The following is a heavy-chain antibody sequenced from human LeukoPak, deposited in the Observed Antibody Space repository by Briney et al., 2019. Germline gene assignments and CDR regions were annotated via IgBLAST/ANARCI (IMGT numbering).Heavy chain of an antibody. CDR3: GRVVRGVVTSIWLDP. V-gene: IGHV4-59*01. CDR2: ISNSGTT. D-gene: IGHD2-21*02. CDR1: GGSINNYY. Sequence: SETLSLTCTVSGGSINNYYCAWIRQAPGEGLEWIGYISNSGTTDYNPSLKRRVTITMDAAKNEFSLKLTSVTAADTAIDYCGRVVRGVVTSIWLDPWGEGDLVTVSS. J-gene: IGHJ5*02.